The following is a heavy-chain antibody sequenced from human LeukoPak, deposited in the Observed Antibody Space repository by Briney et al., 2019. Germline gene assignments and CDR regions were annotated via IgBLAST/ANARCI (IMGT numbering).Heavy chain of an antibody. CDR3: ARARRGSSGYYPNFHFDY. CDR2: ISYDGSNK. D-gene: IGHD3-22*01. CDR1: GFTFSSYA. V-gene: IGHV3-30*04. J-gene: IGHJ4*02. Sequence: SGGSLRLSCAASGFTFSSYAMHWVRQAPGKGLEWVAVISYDGSNKYYADSVKGRFTISRDNSKNTLYLQMNSLRAEDTAVYYCARARRGSSGYYPNFHFDYWGQGTLVTVSS.